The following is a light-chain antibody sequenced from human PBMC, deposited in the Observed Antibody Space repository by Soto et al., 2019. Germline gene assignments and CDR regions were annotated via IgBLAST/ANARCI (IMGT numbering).Light chain of an antibody. V-gene: IGKV3-11*01. CDR1: QSVSSY. Sequence: EIVLTQSPATLSLSPGERATLSCRASQSVSSYLAWYQQKPGQAPRLLIYDASNRATGIPARFSGSGSGTDFTLTISSLEPEDFGVYYCQQRTNWRALTFGQGTKVDI. CDR2: DAS. CDR3: QQRTNWRALT. J-gene: IGKJ4*01.